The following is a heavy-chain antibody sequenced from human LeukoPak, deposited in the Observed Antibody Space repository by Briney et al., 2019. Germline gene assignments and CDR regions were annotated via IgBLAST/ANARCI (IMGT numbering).Heavy chain of an antibody. V-gene: IGHV4-34*01. CDR2: INHSGST. Sequence: KPSETLSLTCAVYGGSFSGYYWSWIRQPPGKGLEWIGEINHSGSTNYNPSLKSRVTISLDTSKNQFSLKLSSVTAADTAVYYCAREGQSSSFDILGQGTMVTVSS. J-gene: IGHJ3*02. CDR1: GGSFSGYY. CDR3: AREGQSSSFDI. D-gene: IGHD6-19*01.